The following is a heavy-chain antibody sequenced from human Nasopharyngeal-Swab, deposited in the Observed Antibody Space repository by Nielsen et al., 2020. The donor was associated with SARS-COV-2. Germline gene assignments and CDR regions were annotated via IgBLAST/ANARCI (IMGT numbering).Heavy chain of an antibody. J-gene: IGHJ4*02. CDR2: INPSGGST. Sequence: WVRQAPGQGLEWTGIINPSGGSTSYAQKFQGRVTMTRDTSTSTVYMELSSLRSEDTAVYYCARDYSSHRAFDYWGQGTLVTVSS. D-gene: IGHD6-13*01. V-gene: IGHV1-46*01. CDR3: ARDYSSHRAFDY.